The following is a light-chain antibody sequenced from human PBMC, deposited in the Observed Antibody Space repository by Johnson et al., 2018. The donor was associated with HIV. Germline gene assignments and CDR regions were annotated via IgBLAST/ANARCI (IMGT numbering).Light chain of an antibody. Sequence: QSVLTQPPSVSAAPGQKVTISCSGSSSNIGNNYVSWFQHLPGTAPKLLIYENNKRPSGIPDRFSASKSGTSATLGTTGLQTGDEADYYCGTCDSSLSAGVFGTGTKVTVL. J-gene: IGLJ1*01. CDR2: ENN. CDR1: SSNIGNNY. V-gene: IGLV1-51*02. CDR3: GTCDSSLSAGV.